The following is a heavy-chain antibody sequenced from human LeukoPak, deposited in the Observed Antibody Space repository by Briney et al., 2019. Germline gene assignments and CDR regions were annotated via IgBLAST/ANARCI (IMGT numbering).Heavy chain of an antibody. CDR2: IYYSGST. J-gene: IGHJ6*02. Sequence: SETLSLTCTVSGGSISSGDYYWSWIRQPPGKGLEWIGYIYYSGSTYYNPSLKSRVTISVDTSKNQFSLELSSVTAADTAVYYCARVVLSCSSTSCYTYYYYGMDVWGQGTTVTVSS. D-gene: IGHD2-2*02. CDR3: ARVVLSCSSTSCYTYYYYGMDV. V-gene: IGHV4-30-4*01. CDR1: GGSISSGDYY.